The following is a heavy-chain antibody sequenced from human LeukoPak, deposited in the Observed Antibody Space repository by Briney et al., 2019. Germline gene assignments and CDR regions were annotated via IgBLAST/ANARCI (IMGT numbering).Heavy chain of an antibody. D-gene: IGHD6-13*01. CDR2: IRGDTGDT. Sequence: ASVTVSCKTSGYMVSDYYMHWVRQAPGRGLEWMGWIRGDTGDTDSPQKFQGRVTMTRDTSTNTAYMELRRLRYDDTAIYFCARVRGNSCDYWGQGTLVTVSS. V-gene: IGHV1-2*02. CDR3: ARVRGNSCDY. J-gene: IGHJ4*02. CDR1: GYMVSDYY.